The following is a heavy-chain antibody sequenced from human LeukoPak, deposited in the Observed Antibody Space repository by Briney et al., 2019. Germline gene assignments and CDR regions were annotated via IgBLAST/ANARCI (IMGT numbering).Heavy chain of an antibody. CDR2: MNPNSGNT. J-gene: IGHJ5*02. V-gene: IGHV1-8*03. Sequence: ASVKVSCKASGGTFSSYAISWVRQATGQGLEWMGWMNPNSGNTGYAQKFQGRVTITRNTSISTAYMELSSLRSEDTAVYYCARGAGVAARRVNWFDPWGQGTLVTVSS. D-gene: IGHD6-6*01. CDR3: ARGAGVAARRVNWFDP. CDR1: GGTFSSYA.